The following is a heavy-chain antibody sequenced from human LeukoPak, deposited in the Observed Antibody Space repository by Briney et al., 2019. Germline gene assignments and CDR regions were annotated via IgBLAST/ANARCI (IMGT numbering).Heavy chain of an antibody. V-gene: IGHV1-2*02. CDR3: ARAFIGSSWYYYYYYMDV. Sequence: GASVKVSCKASGYTFTGYYMHRVRQAPGQGFEWMGWINPNSGGTNYAQKFQGRVTMTRDTSISTAYMELSRLRSDDTAVYYCARAFIGSSWYYYYYYMDVWGKGTTVTISS. CDR2: INPNSGGT. J-gene: IGHJ6*03. CDR1: GYTFTGYY. D-gene: IGHD6-13*01.